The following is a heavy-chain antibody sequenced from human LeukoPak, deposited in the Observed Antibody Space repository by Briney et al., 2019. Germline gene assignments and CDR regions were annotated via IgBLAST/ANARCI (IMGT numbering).Heavy chain of an antibody. Sequence: GGSLRLPCSASGFTFTSYSMNWVRQAPGKGLEWVSSISNSGTYKFYADSVKGRFTISRDNAKNSLHLQMNNLRAEDTAVYYCAKDGEYYYDSSGYYAIDHWGQGTLVTVSS. D-gene: IGHD3-22*01. V-gene: IGHV3-21*01. CDR2: ISNSGTYK. CDR1: GFTFTSYS. CDR3: AKDGEYYYDSSGYYAIDH. J-gene: IGHJ4*02.